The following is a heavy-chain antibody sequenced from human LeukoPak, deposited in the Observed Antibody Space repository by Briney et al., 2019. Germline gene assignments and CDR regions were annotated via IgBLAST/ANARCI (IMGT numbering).Heavy chain of an antibody. Sequence: PGGSLRLSCAASGFTFSNYWMHWVRQAPGKGLVWVSRIKSDGSGTSCADSVKGRFTIFRDNAKNTLYLQMNSLRAEDTALYYCARDSIPVAVYFDHWGQGALVTVSS. V-gene: IGHV3-74*01. J-gene: IGHJ4*02. CDR2: IKSDGSGT. D-gene: IGHD6-19*01. CDR1: GFTFSNYW. CDR3: ARDSIPVAVYFDH.